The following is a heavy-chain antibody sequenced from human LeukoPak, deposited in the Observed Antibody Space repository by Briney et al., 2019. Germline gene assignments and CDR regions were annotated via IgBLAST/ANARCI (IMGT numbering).Heavy chain of an antibody. Sequence: PGESLKISCKGSGYSFTSYWIGWVRQMPGKGLEWMGIIYPGDSDTRYSPSFQGQVTISADKSISTAYLQWSSLKVSDTAMYYCARLEYSSSYSSYFDYWGQGTLVTVSS. CDR3: ARLEYSSSYSSYFDY. D-gene: IGHD6-6*01. CDR2: IYPGDSDT. V-gene: IGHV5-51*01. CDR1: GYSFTSYW. J-gene: IGHJ4*02.